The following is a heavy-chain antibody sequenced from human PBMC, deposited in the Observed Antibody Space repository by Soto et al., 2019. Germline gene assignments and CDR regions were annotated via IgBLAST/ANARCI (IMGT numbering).Heavy chain of an antibody. CDR1: GFTFSSDG. J-gene: IGHJ6*02. CDR2: IWYDGSNK. CDR3: ARDTDQPNEKGGPYYYAMDV. D-gene: IGHD2-2*01. V-gene: IGHV3-33*01. Sequence: PVGSLRLSCAASGFTFSSDGMHWVRQAPGKGLEWVAVIWYDGSNKYYADSVKGRFTISRDNSKNTLYLQMNSLRAEDTAVYYCARDTDQPNEKGGPYYYAMDVWGQGTTVTVSS.